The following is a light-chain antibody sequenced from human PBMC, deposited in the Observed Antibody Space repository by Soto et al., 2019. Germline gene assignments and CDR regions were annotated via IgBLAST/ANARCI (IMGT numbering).Light chain of an antibody. V-gene: IGLV1-44*01. J-gene: IGLJ1*01. CDR2: FNN. CDR3: AAWDVVLNGYV. Sequence: QSVLTQPPSASGTPGQRVTISCSGSSSNIGSSVVHWYHQLPGTAPKLLISFNNQGPSGVPDRFSVSKSGTSASLAISGLQAEDEADYYCAAWDVVLNGYVFGTGTKVTVL. CDR1: SSNIGSSV.